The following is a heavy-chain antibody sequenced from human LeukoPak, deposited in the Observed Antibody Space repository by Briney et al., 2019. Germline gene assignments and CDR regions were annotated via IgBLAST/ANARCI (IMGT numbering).Heavy chain of an antibody. Sequence: GGSLRLSCAASGFTFSSYWMSWVRQAPGKGLEWVANIKQDGSEKYYVDSVKGRFTISRDNAKNSLYLQMNSLRADDTAVYYCARPYYDSSGSYFDYWGQGTLVTVSS. V-gene: IGHV3-7*01. D-gene: IGHD3-22*01. CDR3: ARPYYDSSGSYFDY. J-gene: IGHJ4*02. CDR2: IKQDGSEK. CDR1: GFTFSSYW.